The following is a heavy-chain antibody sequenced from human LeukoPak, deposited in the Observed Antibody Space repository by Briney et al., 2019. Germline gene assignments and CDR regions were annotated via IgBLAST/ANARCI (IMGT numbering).Heavy chain of an antibody. CDR2: ISSSSGYT. D-gene: IGHD6-13*01. V-gene: IGHV3-11*06. CDR1: GFTFSDYY. Sequence: GGSLRLSCAASGFTFSDYYMSWIRQAPGKGLEWVSYISSSSGYTNYADSVKGRFTISRDNAKNSLYLQMNSLRAGDTAVYYCARGGSNIWYDYWGQGTLVTVSS. CDR3: ARGGSNIWYDY. J-gene: IGHJ4*02.